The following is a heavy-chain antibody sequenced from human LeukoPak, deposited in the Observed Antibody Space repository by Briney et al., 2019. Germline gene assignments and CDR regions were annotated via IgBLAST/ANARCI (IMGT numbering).Heavy chain of an antibody. V-gene: IGHV3-74*01. J-gene: IGHJ4*02. D-gene: IGHD3-10*01. CDR2: INTDGTTT. Sequence: GGSLRVSCAASGFTFTTHWFHWVRQAPGKGLVWVSRINTDGTTTNYADSVKGRFTISRDSTKSTLYLQMNSLRAEDTAVYYCVRSFSGPADYWGQGTQVTVSS. CDR3: VRSFSGPADY. CDR1: GFTFTTHW.